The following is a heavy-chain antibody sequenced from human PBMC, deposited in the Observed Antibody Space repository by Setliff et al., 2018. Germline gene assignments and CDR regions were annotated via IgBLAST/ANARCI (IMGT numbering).Heavy chain of an antibody. Sequence: ASVKVSCKASGYSFTGYYMHWVRQAPGQGLEWMGIINTGGGSASYAQNFQGRLTMTSDTSTRTVYMEVNILRSDDTAMYYCARGGMAAAGRKGVFEHWGQGTLVTVSS. CDR3: ARGGMAAAGRKGVFEH. CDR1: GYSFTGYY. V-gene: IGHV1-46*01. J-gene: IGHJ4*02. D-gene: IGHD6-13*01. CDR2: INTGGGSA.